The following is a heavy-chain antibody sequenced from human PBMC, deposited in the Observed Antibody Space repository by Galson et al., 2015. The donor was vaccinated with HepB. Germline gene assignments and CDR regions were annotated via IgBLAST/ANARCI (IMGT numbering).Heavy chain of an antibody. CDR2: IWYDGSNK. CDR1: GFTFSSYG. D-gene: IGHD3-9*01. Sequence: SLRLSCAASGFTFSSYGMHWVRQAPGKGLEWVAVIWYDGSNKYYADSVKGRFTISRDNSKNTLYLQMNSLRAEDTAVYYCARDALGYDILTGYYIRGEFDYWGQGTLVTVSS. V-gene: IGHV3-33*01. CDR3: ARDALGYDILTGYYIRGEFDY. J-gene: IGHJ4*02.